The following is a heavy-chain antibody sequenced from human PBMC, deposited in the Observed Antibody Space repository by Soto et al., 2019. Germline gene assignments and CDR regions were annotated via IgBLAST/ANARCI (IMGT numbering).Heavy chain of an antibody. Sequence: QVQLVESGGGVVQPGRSLRLSCAASGFTFSTYGMHWVRQAPGKGLEWVAVIWYDGSNKYYADSVTGRFTIYRDNSKSTLYLQMNSLRAEDTAVYYCARDRLLGNSFEYWGQGSLVTVSS. V-gene: IGHV3-33*01. CDR2: IWYDGSNK. CDR1: GFTFSTYG. J-gene: IGHJ4*02. D-gene: IGHD1-26*01. CDR3: ARDRLLGNSFEY.